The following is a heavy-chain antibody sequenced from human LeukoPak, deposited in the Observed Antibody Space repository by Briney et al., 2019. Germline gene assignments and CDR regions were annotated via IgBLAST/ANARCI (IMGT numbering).Heavy chain of an antibody. V-gene: IGHV4-38-2*02. CDR3: ASFYCSGGSCYQYFSYYYMDV. Sequence: SETLSLTCTVSGYSISSGYYWGWIRQPPGKGLEWIGSIYNSGSTYYNPSLQSRVTISVDTSKNQFSLKLNSVTAADTAVYYCASFYCSGGSCYQYFSYYYMDVWGKGTTVTISS. J-gene: IGHJ6*03. D-gene: IGHD2-15*01. CDR1: GYSISSGYY. CDR2: IYNSGST.